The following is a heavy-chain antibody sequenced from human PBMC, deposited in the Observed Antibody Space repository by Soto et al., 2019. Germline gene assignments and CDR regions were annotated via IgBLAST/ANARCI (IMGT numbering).Heavy chain of an antibody. V-gene: IGHV1-69*13. Sequence: SVKVSCKASGGTFSIYAISWVRQAPGQGLEWMGGIIPIFGTANYAQKFQGRVTITADESTSTAYMELSSLRSEDTAVYYCARAPSRDGYETHYFDYWGQGTLVTVSS. D-gene: IGHD5-12*01. CDR3: ARAPSRDGYETHYFDY. J-gene: IGHJ4*02. CDR1: GGTFSIYA. CDR2: IIPIFGTA.